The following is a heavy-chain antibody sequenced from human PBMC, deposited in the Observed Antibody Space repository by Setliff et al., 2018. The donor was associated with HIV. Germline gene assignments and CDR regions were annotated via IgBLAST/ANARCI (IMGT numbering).Heavy chain of an antibody. Sequence: SETLSLTCTVSGGSISSYYWSWIRQPPGKGLEWIGYIYYSGSTNYNPSLKSRVTISVDTSKNQFSLKLSTVTAADTAVYYCARGGVGYSYGYILDYWGQGTLVTVSS. CDR3: ARGGVGYSYGYILDY. CDR2: IYYSGST. V-gene: IGHV4-59*01. D-gene: IGHD5-18*01. CDR1: GGSISSYY. J-gene: IGHJ4*02.